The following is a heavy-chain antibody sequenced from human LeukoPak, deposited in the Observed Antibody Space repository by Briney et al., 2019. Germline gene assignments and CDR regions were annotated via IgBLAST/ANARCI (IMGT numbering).Heavy chain of an antibody. CDR3: AKDAQYYDFWSGWNNTYYYYMDV. Sequence: GGSLRLSCAASGFTFSSYAMHWVRQAPGKGLEYVSAISSNGGSTYYANSVKGRFTIARDNSKNTLYLQMNSLRAEDTAVYYCAKDAQYYDFWSGWNNTYYYYMDVWGKGTTVTVSS. J-gene: IGHJ6*03. V-gene: IGHV3-64*01. CDR2: ISSNGGST. CDR1: GFTFSSYA. D-gene: IGHD3-3*01.